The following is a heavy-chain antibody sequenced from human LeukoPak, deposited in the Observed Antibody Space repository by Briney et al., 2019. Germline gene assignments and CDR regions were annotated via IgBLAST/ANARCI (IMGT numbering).Heavy chain of an antibody. J-gene: IGHJ5*02. CDR1: GGSISSGDYY. D-gene: IGHD6-13*01. CDR2: IYYSGST. V-gene: IGHV4-30-4*08. Sequence: SQTLSLTCTVSGGSISSGDYYWGWIRQPPGKGLEWIGYIYYSGSTYYNPSLKSRVTISVDTSKNQFSLKLSSVTAADTAVYYCARGRGSSWFNWFDPWGQGTLVTVSS. CDR3: ARGRGSSWFNWFDP.